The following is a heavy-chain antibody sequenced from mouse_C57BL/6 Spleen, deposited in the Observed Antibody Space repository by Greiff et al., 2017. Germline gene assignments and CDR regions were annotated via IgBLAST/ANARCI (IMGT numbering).Heavy chain of an antibody. CDR1: GYTFTDYY. V-gene: IGHV1-26*01. J-gene: IGHJ2*01. CDR3: ARLYYSPEVDY. CDR2: INPNNGGT. Sequence: EVQLQQSGPELVKPGASVKISCKASGYTFTDYYMNWVKQSHGKSLEWIGDINPNNGGTSYNQKLKGKATLTVDKSSSTAYSELRSLTSEDSAVYYCARLYYSPEVDYWGQGTTLTVSS. D-gene: IGHD2-12*01.